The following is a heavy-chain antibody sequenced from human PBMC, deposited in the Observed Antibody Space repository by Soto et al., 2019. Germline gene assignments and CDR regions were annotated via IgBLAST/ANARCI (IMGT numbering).Heavy chain of an antibody. CDR3: AKDLYYYDSSGYGYFDY. D-gene: IGHD3-22*01. CDR2: ISYDGSNK. V-gene: IGHV3-30*18. CDR1: GFTFSNYG. Sequence: VGSLRLSCAASGFTFSNYGMHWVRQAPGKGLEWVAVISYDGSNKYYADSVKGRFTISRDNSKNTLYLQMNSLRAEDTAVYYCAKDLYYYDSSGYGYFDYWGQGTLVTVSS. J-gene: IGHJ4*02.